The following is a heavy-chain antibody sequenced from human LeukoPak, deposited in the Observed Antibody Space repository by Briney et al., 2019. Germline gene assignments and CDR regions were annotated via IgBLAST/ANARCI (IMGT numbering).Heavy chain of an antibody. CDR2: IYHSGST. J-gene: IGHJ4*02. CDR1: EFTFSGYAM. D-gene: IGHD2-15*01. V-gene: IGHV4-4*02. Sequence: GSLRLSCAASEFTFSGYAMSWVRQPPGKGLEWIAEIYHSGSTNYNPSLESRITLSVDKSNNQFSLNLRSVTAADTAVYYCARGHGVVLGYFDCWGQGSLVTVSS. CDR3: ARGHGVVLGYFDC.